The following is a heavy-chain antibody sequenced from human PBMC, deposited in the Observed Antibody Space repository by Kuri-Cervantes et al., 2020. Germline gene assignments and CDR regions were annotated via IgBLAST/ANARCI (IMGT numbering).Heavy chain of an antibody. CDR1: GYTFTGYY. Sequence: ASVKVSCKASGYTFTGYYIHWVRQAPGQRLEWMGWINVGYGNTKYSQKFQGRVTITRDTSASTAYMDLSSLRSEDTAVYYCARESSNYALDYWGQGTLVTVSS. V-gene: IGHV1-3*01. CDR3: ARESSNYALDY. CDR2: INVGYGNT. D-gene: IGHD4-11*01. J-gene: IGHJ4*02.